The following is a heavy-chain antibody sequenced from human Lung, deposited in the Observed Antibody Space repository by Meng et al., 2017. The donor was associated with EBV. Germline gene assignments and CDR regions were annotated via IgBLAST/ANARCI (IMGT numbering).Heavy chain of an antibody. CDR1: GYNFTSYA. CDR2: INTNTGNP. Sequence: QVARGQSGSELKKPGALVKVSCKASGYNFTSYAMNWVRQAPGQGLEWMGWINTNTGNPTYAQGFTGRFVFSLDTSVSTAYLQISSLKAEDTAVYYCARETLGYCSSTSCYIGPPDYWGQGTLVTVSS. CDR3: ARETLGYCSSTSCYIGPPDY. J-gene: IGHJ4*02. V-gene: IGHV7-4-1*02. D-gene: IGHD2-2*01.